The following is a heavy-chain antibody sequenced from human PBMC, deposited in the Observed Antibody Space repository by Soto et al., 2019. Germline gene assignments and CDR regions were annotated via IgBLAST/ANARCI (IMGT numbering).Heavy chain of an antibody. D-gene: IGHD6-19*01. J-gene: IGHJ3*02. Sequence: ASVKVSCKASGYIFTSYGISWVRQAPGQGLEWMGWISAYNGNTNYAQKLQGRVTMTTDTSTSTAYMELRSLRSDDTAVYYCARESLYSSGWDAFDIWGQGTMVTVSS. V-gene: IGHV1-18*01. CDR1: GYIFTSYG. CDR2: ISAYNGNT. CDR3: ARESLYSSGWDAFDI.